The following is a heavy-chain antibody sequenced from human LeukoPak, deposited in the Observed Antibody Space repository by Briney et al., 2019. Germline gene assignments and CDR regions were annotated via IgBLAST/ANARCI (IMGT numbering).Heavy chain of an antibody. J-gene: IGHJ3*02. CDR1: GGSISSGGYY. Sequence: PSETLSLTCTVSGGSISSGGYYWSWIRQHPGKGPEWIGYIYYSGSTYYNPSLKSRVTISVDTSKNQFSLKLSFVTAADTAVYYCARYDYGGGYDAFDIWGQGTMVTVSS. V-gene: IGHV4-31*03. D-gene: IGHD4-23*01. CDR2: IYYSGST. CDR3: ARYDYGGGYDAFDI.